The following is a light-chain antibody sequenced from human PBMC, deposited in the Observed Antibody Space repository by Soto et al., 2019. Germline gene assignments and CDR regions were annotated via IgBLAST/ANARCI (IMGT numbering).Light chain of an antibody. CDR1: QNIRSN. V-gene: IGKV3-15*01. J-gene: IGKJ4*01. Sequence: LITQSPASLSVSPGQRAPLSCRASQNIRSNLAWYQQTPGQAPRLLIFGASTRATGVPARFSGSGSGTEFTLTISSLQSDDFAGYYCQQYNDWPPLTSGGGTKADIK. CDR3: QQYNDWPPLT. CDR2: GAS.